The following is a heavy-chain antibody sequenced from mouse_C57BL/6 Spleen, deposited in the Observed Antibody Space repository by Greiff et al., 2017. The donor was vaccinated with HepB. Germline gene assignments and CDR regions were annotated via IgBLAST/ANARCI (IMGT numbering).Heavy chain of an antibody. D-gene: IGHD2-4*01. V-gene: IGHV14-2*01. CDR2: IDPEDGEI. J-gene: IGHJ4*01. Sequence: EVQLQQSGAELVKPGASVKLSCTASGFNIKDYYMHWVKQRTEQGLEWIGRIDPEDGEIKYVLKFQGKATITADTSSNTAYLQLSSLTSEDTAVYYWARYYEYDSYAMDYWGQGTAVTVAS. CDR1: GFNIKDYY. CDR3: ARYYEYDSYAMDY.